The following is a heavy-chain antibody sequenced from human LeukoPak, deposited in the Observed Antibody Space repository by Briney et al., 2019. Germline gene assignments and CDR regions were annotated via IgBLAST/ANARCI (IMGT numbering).Heavy chain of an antibody. Sequence: GGSLKLSCVASGLTFSTYEMSWVRQAPGKGLEWVSHISSSGSAIYYADSVKGRFTISRDNARKSLYLQMNSLRAEDTALYYRARYPYSSSFFECWGPGTLVTVSS. D-gene: IGHD6-6*01. J-gene: IGHJ4*02. V-gene: IGHV3-48*03. CDR1: GLTFSTYE. CDR3: ARYPYSSSFFEC. CDR2: ISSSGSAI.